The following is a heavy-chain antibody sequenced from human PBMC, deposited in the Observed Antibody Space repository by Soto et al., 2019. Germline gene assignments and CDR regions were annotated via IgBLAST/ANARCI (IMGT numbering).Heavy chain of an antibody. D-gene: IGHD6-13*01. CDR1: GGSMSSYY. CDR2: IYYSGST. Sequence: TSETLSLTCTVSGGSMSSYYWNWIRQPPGKGLEWIGYIYYSGSTNYNPSLRGRVSMSLDTSKTQFSLNLTSVTAADTAVYYCARGSNWYIYWGQGTLVTVSS. CDR3: ARGSNWYIY. J-gene: IGHJ4*02. V-gene: IGHV4-59*01.